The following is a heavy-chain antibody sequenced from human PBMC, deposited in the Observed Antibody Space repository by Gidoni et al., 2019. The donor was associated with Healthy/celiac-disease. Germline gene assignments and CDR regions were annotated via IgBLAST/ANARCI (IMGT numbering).Heavy chain of an antibody. CDR2: IYYSGST. CDR1: GGSISSSSYY. CDR3: ARQGRYQLLAYFDY. D-gene: IGHD2-2*01. Sequence: QLQLQESGPGLVKPSETLSLTCTVSGGSISSSSYYWGWLRQPPGKGLEWIGSIYYSGSTYYNPSLKSRVTISVDTSKNQFSLKLSSVTAADTAVYYCARQGRYQLLAYFDYWGQGTLVTVSS. J-gene: IGHJ4*02. V-gene: IGHV4-39*01.